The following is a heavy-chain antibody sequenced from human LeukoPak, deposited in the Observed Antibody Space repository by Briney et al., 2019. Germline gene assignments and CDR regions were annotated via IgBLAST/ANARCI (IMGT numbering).Heavy chain of an antibody. CDR3: ARGAAGTTPDYYYFGLDV. CDR2: IYPGDSDT. D-gene: IGHD1-7*01. J-gene: IGHJ6*02. Sequence: GESLRISCKGSGYRFTDYWIGWVRQMPGKGLEWMGIIYPGDSDTRYSPSFQGQVTISADKSINTAHLQWSSLKASDTAMYYCARGAAGTTPDYYYFGLDVWGQGTTVRVAS. V-gene: IGHV5-51*01. CDR1: GYRFTDYW.